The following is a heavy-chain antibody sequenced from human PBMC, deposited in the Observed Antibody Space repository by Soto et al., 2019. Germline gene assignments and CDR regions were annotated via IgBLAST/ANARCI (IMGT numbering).Heavy chain of an antibody. V-gene: IGHV3-15*01. D-gene: IGHD2-2*02. CDR1: GFTFSNAW. CDR2: IKSKTDGGTT. Sequence: GGSLRLSCAASGFTFSNAWMGWVRHAPGKGLEWVGRIKSKTDGGTTDYAAPVKGRFTISRDDSKNTLYLQMNSLKTEDTAVYYCTTDPDYCSSTSCYTVWGQGTLVTVSS. J-gene: IGHJ4*02. CDR3: TTDPDYCSSTSCYTV.